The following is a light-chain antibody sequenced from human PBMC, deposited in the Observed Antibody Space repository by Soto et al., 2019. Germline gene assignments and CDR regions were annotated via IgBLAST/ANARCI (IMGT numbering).Light chain of an antibody. CDR2: AAS. J-gene: IGKJ2*01. CDR1: QSISSY. V-gene: IGKV1-39*01. Sequence: DIQMTQSPSSLSASVGDRVTMTCRASQSISSYLNWYEQKPGKVPKLLIHAASSLQSGVPSRFSGSGSGTDFTLTISSLQPGDFGTYLRQPGYRTPYTFGQGTKVEIK. CDR3: QPGYRTPYT.